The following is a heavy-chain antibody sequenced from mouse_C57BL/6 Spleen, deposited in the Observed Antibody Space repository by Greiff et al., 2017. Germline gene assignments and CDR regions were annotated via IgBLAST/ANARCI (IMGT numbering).Heavy chain of an antibody. Sequence: QVQLKQPGAELVRPGSSVKLSCKASGYTFTSYWMHWVKQRPIQGLEWIGNIDPSDSETHYNQKFKDKATLTVDKSSSTAYMQLSSLTSEDSAVYYCATDHTGRFAFWGRGTLVTVSA. CDR3: ATDHTGRFAF. V-gene: IGHV1-52*01. CDR2: IDPSDSET. CDR1: GYTFTSYW. D-gene: IGHD1-1*01. J-gene: IGHJ3*01.